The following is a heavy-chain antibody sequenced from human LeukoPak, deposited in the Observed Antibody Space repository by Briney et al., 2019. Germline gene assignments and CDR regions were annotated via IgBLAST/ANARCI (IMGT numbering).Heavy chain of an antibody. CDR1: GYTFTSYG. J-gene: IGHJ3*02. CDR3: ARGRVRSTSLSDAFDI. D-gene: IGHD2-2*01. Sequence: ASVKVSCKASGYTFTSYGISWVRQAPGQGLEWMGWISAYNGNTNYAQKFQGRVTITRNTSINTAYMELSSLRSEDTAVYYCARGRVRSTSLSDAFDIWGQGTMVTVSS. CDR2: ISAYNGNT. V-gene: IGHV1-18*01.